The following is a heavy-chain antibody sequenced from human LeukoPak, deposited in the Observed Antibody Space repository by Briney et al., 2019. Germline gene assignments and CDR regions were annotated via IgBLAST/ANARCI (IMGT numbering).Heavy chain of an antibody. D-gene: IGHD1-26*01. J-gene: IGHJ4*02. CDR1: GFSFSSYW. Sequence: GGSLRLSCAASGFSFSSYWMYWVRQDPGKGLVRVSRINSDGSSISYADSVKGRFTISRDNTETTVYLQMNSLRAEDTAVYYCARVASSRAFDYWGQGTLVTVSS. V-gene: IGHV3-74*01. CDR2: INSDGSSI. CDR3: ARVASSRAFDY.